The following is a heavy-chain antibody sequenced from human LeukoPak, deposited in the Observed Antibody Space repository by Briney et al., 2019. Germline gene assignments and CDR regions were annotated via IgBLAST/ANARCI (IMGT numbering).Heavy chain of an antibody. V-gene: IGHV4-4*02. D-gene: IGHD6-19*01. CDR2: IYHSGST. Sequence: PSGTLSLTCAVSGGSISSSNWWGWVRQPPGKGLEWIGEIYHSGSTNYNPSLKSRVTISVDKSKNQFSLKLTSVTAADTAAYYCARQGDSGWYYFDYWGQGTLVTVSS. CDR1: GGSISSSNW. CDR3: ARQGDSGWYYFDY. J-gene: IGHJ4*02.